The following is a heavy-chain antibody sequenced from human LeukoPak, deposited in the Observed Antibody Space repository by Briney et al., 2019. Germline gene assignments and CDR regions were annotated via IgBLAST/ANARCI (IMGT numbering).Heavy chain of an antibody. V-gene: IGHV3-15*01. CDR1: GFTFSSHW. J-gene: IGHJ6*03. Sequence: GGSLRLSCAASGFTFSSHWMSWVRQAPGKGLEWVGRIKSKTDGGTTDYAAPVKGRFTISRDDSKNTLYLQMNSLKTEDTAVYYCTTDSSYTKTYYYYYYMDVWGKGTTVTISS. CDR2: IKSKTDGGTT. CDR3: TTDSSYTKTYYYYYYMDV. D-gene: IGHD4-11*01.